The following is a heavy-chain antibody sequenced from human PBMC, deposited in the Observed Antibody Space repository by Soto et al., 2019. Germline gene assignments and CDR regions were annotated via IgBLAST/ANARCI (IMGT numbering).Heavy chain of an antibody. V-gene: IGHV1-3*01. CDR3: ARDFAGHYDFWSGYYSEYYYYGMDV. CDR2: INAGNGNT. D-gene: IGHD3-3*01. Sequence: ASVKVYCKAAGYTFTSYAMHWVRQAPGQRLEWMGWINAGNGNTKYSQKFQGRVTITRDTSASTAYMELSSLRSEDTAVYYCARDFAGHYDFWSGYYSEYYYYGMDVWGQGTTVTVSS. J-gene: IGHJ6*02. CDR1: GYTFTSYA.